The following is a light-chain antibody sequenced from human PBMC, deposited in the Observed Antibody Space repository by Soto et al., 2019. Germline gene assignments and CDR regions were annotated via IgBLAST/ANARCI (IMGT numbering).Light chain of an antibody. Sequence: DIQMTQSPSSLSASVGDRVTITCRASQGSSSSLAWYQHKPGKVPELLIYAASTLHSGVPSRFSGSGSGTDFTLTISSLQPEDVSTYYCQEYYSPPFTFGPGTKVNFK. J-gene: IGKJ3*01. CDR3: QEYYSPPFT. V-gene: IGKV1-27*01. CDR1: QGSSSS. CDR2: AAS.